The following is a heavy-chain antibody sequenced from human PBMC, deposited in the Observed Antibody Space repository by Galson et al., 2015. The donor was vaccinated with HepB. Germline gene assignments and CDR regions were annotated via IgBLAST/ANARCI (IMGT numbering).Heavy chain of an antibody. CDR2: ISGVSGNT. Sequence: SVKVSCKASGYNFTNGMSWVRQAPGQGLECMGWISGVSGNTRYAEKFQGRVTMTTDTSTNTAYMDLRSLTSDDTAIYYCSTGHSSVWSFDFWGQGTLVTVSS. J-gene: IGHJ4*02. CDR1: GYNFTNG. CDR3: STGHSSVWSFDF. V-gene: IGHV1-18*01. D-gene: IGHD6-19*01.